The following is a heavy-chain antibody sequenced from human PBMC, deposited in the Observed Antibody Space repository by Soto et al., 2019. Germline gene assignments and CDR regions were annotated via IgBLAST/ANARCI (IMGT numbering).Heavy chain of an antibody. CDR2: IYHSGST. CDR3: DRALVTAPGWCAFDI. Sequence: WETLSLTCTVSGGSISSYYWSWIRQPPGKGLEWIGYIYHSGSTYYNPSLKSRVTISVDRSKNQFSLKLSSVTAADTAVYYCDRALVTAPGWCAFDIWGQGTMVTVSS. V-gene: IGHV4-59*04. CDR1: GGSISSYY. D-gene: IGHD2-2*01. J-gene: IGHJ3*02.